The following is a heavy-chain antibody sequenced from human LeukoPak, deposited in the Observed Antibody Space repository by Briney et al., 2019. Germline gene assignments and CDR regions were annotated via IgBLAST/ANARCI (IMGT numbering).Heavy chain of an antibody. Sequence: SETLSLTCTVSGGSISSYYWSWIRQPAGKGLEWIGRIYTSGSTNYNPSLKSRVTMSVDTSKNQFSLKLSSVTAADTAAYYCARADSDYDSSGYYSRWAYYFDYWGQGTLVTVSS. J-gene: IGHJ4*02. CDR1: GGSISSYY. V-gene: IGHV4-4*07. CDR3: ARADSDYDSSGYYSRWAYYFDY. CDR2: IYTSGST. D-gene: IGHD3-22*01.